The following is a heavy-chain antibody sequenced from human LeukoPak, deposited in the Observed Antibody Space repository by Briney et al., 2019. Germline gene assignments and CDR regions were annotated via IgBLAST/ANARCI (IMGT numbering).Heavy chain of an antibody. CDR3: ASSGSYYHRFDY. J-gene: IGHJ4*02. V-gene: IGHV1-69*05. CDR1: GGTFSSYA. D-gene: IGHD3-10*01. Sequence: GASVKVSCKASGGTFSSYAISWVRQAPGQGLERMGRIIPIFGTANYAQEFQGRVTITTDESTSTAYMELSSLRSEDTAVYYCASSGSYYHRFDYWGQGTLVTVSS. CDR2: IIPIFGTA.